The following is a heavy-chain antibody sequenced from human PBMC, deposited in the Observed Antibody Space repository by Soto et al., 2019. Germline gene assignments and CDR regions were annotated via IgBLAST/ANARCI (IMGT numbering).Heavy chain of an antibody. V-gene: IGHV4-34*01. D-gene: IGHD3-10*01. CDR3: ARGLLGVRVRGQNPFDY. CDR1: GGSFSGYY. J-gene: IGHJ4*02. CDR2: INHSGST. Sequence: QVQLQQWGAGLLKPSETLSLTCAVYGGSFSGYYWSWIRQPPGKGREWIGEINHSGSTNYNPSLKSRVTISVDPSKNQFSLKLSSVTAADTAVYYCARGLLGVRVRGQNPFDYWGQGTLVTVSS.